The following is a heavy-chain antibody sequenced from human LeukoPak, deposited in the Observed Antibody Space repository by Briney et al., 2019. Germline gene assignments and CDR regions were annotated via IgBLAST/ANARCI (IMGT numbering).Heavy chain of an antibody. CDR2: ISYSGST. CDR1: GASVSSSGDHY. D-gene: IGHD2/OR15-2a*01. J-gene: IGHJ4*02. CDR3: ASGPNMYYFDD. Sequence: SETLSLTSTVSGASVSSSGDHYWSWIRQHPGTGLEWIGYISYSGSTNYNPSLKSRVTISVDTSKNQFSLKLSSVTAADTAVYYCASGPNMYYFDDWGQGTLVTVSS. V-gene: IGHV4-31*03.